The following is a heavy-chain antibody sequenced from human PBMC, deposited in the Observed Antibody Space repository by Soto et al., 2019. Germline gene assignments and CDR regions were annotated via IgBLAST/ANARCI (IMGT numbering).Heavy chain of an antibody. CDR1: GSSFTTYW. CDR3: ARHGLSQKLVLDKFRFDP. Sequence: PGESLKISCKGAGSSFTTYWIAWVRQMPGKGLEWMGLIYPGDSDTRYNPSFQGQVTISADKSINTAYLEWTSLKASDTAKEYCARHGLSQKLVLDKFRFDPWGQGTQVTVSS. D-gene: IGHD3-3*01. CDR2: IYPGDSDT. V-gene: IGHV5-51*01. J-gene: IGHJ5*02.